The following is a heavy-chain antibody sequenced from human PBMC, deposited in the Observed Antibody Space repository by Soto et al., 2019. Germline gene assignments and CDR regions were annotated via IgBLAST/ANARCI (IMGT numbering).Heavy chain of an antibody. CDR1: GGSISSGGYY. V-gene: IGHV4-31*03. CDR3: ARVGGINWFDP. D-gene: IGHD1-20*01. CDR2: IYYSGST. Sequence: PSETLSLTCTVSGGSISSGGYYWSWIRQHPGKGLEWIGYIYYSGSTYYNPSLKSRVTISVDTSKNHFSLKLSSVTAADTAVYYCARVGGINWFDPWGQGTLVTVSS. J-gene: IGHJ5*02.